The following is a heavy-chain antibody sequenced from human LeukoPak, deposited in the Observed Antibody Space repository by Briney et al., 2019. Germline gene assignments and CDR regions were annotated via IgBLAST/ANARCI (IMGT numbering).Heavy chain of an antibody. CDR2: IGPDGSTT. Sequence: GGSLRLSCEASGFTFRTYWMHWVRQAPGQGPVWVSRIGPDGSTTTYADSVRGRFSISRDNAKNTLYMQMNSLRVDDTAVYYCVRGSSTWSPLGDYWGQGTLVTVST. J-gene: IGHJ4*02. CDR1: GFTFRTYW. D-gene: IGHD6-13*01. V-gene: IGHV3-74*01. CDR3: VRGSSTWSPLGDY.